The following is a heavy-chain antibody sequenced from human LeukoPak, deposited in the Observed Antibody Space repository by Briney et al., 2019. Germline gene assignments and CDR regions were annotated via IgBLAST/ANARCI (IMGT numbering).Heavy chain of an antibody. CDR2: INSDGSST. J-gene: IGHJ4*02. D-gene: IGHD6-13*01. V-gene: IGHV3-74*01. Sequence: GGSLRLSCAASGFTFSSYWMHWVRQAPGKGLVWVSRINSDGSSTSYADSVKGRFTISRDNAKNSLYLQMNSLRAEDTAVYYCARGESSSWYLDYWGQGTLVTVSS. CDR3: ARGESSSWYLDY. CDR1: GFTFSSYW.